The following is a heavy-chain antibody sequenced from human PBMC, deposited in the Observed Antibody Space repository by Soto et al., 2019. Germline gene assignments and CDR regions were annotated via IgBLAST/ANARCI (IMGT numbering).Heavy chain of an antibody. CDR1: GVSITSTTHY. V-gene: IGHV4-39*01. D-gene: IGHD2-8*02. Sequence: SEILSLTCTVSGVSITSTTHYWAWIRQPPGKRLEWIGSVYYTGTTYSAASLTSRLTMSVDTSKNQFSLNVNSVTAADTALYYCARLSYCFTDGCIFDSWGQGILVTVSS. CDR3: ARLSYCFTDGCIFDS. J-gene: IGHJ4*02. CDR2: VYYTGTT.